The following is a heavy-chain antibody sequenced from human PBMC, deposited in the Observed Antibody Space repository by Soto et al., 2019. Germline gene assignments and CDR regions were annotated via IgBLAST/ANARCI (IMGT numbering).Heavy chain of an antibody. Sequence: EVQLVESGGGLVKPGGSLRLSCAASGFTFSSYSMNWVRQAPGKGLEWVSSISSSSSYIYYADSVKGRFTISRDNAKNSLYLQMNSRRAEETAVYSCARDGNSIGWSRGGFDPWGQGTLVTVSS. CDR3: ARDGNSIGWSRGGFDP. CDR2: ISSSSSYI. D-gene: IGHD6-19*01. CDR1: GFTFSSYS. V-gene: IGHV3-21*01. J-gene: IGHJ5*02.